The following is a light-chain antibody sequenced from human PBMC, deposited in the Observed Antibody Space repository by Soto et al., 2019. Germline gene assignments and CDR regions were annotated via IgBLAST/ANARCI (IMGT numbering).Light chain of an antibody. CDR3: ASWDRTLSAGV. J-gene: IGLJ3*02. CDR1: TSNIGSDY. V-gene: IGLV1-51*01. CDR2: DND. Sequence: QSVLTQPPSVSAAPGQKVTISCSGSTSNIGSDYVSWFQQVPGTAPKLLIYDNDKRPSRIPDRFSGSKSGTSAALGITGLQPGDEGDYYCASWDRTLSAGVFGGGTKLTVL.